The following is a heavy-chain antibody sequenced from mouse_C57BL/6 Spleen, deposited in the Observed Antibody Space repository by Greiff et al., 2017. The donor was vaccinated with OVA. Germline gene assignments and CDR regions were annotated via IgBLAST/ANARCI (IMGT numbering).Heavy chain of an antibody. J-gene: IGHJ1*03. CDR2: INPNNGGA. Sequence: VQLQQSGPELVKPGASVKISCKASGYTFTDYYMNWVKQSHGKSLEWIGDINPNNGGASYNQKFKGKATLTVDKSSSTAYMELRSLTSEDSAVYYCARMVTTRWYFDGWGTGTTVTVSS. V-gene: IGHV1-26*01. CDR3: ARMVTTRWYFDG. D-gene: IGHD2-2*01. CDR1: GYTFTDYY.